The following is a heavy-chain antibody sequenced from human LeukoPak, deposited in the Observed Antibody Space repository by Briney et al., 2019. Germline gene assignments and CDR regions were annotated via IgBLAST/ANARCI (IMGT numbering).Heavy chain of an antibody. Sequence: GGSLRLSCAASGFTVSSNYMSWVRQTPGKGLEWVSVMYSGGSTYYADSVQGRFTISRDSSKNTLYLQMSSLRAEDTAVYYCARKYYYDSSGSDAFDIWGQGTMVTVSS. CDR3: ARKYYYDSSGSDAFDI. CDR1: GFTVSSNY. V-gene: IGHV3-53*01. J-gene: IGHJ3*02. D-gene: IGHD3-22*01. CDR2: MYSGGST.